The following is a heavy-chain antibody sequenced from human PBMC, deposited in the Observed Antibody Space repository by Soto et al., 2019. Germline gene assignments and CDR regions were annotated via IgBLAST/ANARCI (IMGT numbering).Heavy chain of an antibody. V-gene: IGHV3-23*01. CDR3: ARTDKFNSQSSGWANRFDY. J-gene: IGHJ4*02. CDR2: ITPTGAT. D-gene: IGHD6-19*01. Sequence: EMQLLESGGGLVQPGGSLRLFCAASGFTFTNYAMTWVRQAPGKGLEWVSTITPTGATFYGDTVKGRFTISRDNSRSTVFLQMNSLRAEDTATYYCARTDKFNSQSSGWANRFDYWGQGTLVTVSS. CDR1: GFTFTNYA.